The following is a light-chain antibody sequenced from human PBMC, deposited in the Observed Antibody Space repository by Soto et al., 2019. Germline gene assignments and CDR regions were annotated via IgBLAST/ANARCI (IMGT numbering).Light chain of an antibody. CDR3: SSFGGSSTR. CDR2: DVS. CDR1: SIDVGGSNY. V-gene: IGLV2-14*01. Sequence: QSALTQPASVSGSPGQSITIACTGTSIDVGGSNYVSWYQQHPGEAPKLMIYDVSYRPSGISNRFSGSKSGNTASLTISTRQAEDEADYFCSSFGGSSTRFGGGTKLTVL. J-gene: IGLJ2*01.